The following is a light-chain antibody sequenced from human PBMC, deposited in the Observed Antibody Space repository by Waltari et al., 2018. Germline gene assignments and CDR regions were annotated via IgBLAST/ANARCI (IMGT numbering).Light chain of an antibody. Sequence: IVLTQSPVTLSLSPGERATLSCRASQSVNWYLAWYQQRPRQAPRLLIFDTSNRATGIPARFSGSGSETDFTLTISSLEPDDSAVYYCQQRRNWPLTFGGGTKVEIK. J-gene: IGKJ4*01. V-gene: IGKV3-11*01. CDR1: QSVNWY. CDR2: DTS. CDR3: QQRRNWPLT.